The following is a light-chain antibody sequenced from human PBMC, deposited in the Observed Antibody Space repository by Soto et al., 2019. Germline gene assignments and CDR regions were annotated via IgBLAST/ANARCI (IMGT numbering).Light chain of an antibody. CDR2: GAS. V-gene: IGKV3-15*01. J-gene: IGKJ2*01. Sequence: DIVMTQSPATLSVSPGETAALSCRAGQSVGRNFAWYQQKPGQAPRLLIYGASTRATDIPARFRGSGSGTEFTLTISSLQSEDFAIYYCQQYNKLPYTFGQGPSWRSN. CDR1: QSVGRN. CDR3: QQYNKLPYT.